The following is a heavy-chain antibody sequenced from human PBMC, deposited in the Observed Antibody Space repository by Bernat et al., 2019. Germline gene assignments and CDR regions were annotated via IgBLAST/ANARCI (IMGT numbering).Heavy chain of an antibody. CDR3: ASHGEEMATIFSHELAGAFDI. J-gene: IGHJ3*02. D-gene: IGHD5-24*01. Sequence: QVQLVQSGAEVKKPGASVKVSCKVSGYTLTELSMHWVRQAPGKGLEWMGGFDPEDGETIYAQKFQGRVTMTEDTSTDTAYMELSSLRSEDTAVYYCASHGEEMATIFSHELAGAFDIWGQGTMVTVSS. CDR2: FDPEDGET. V-gene: IGHV1-24*01. CDR1: GYTLTELS.